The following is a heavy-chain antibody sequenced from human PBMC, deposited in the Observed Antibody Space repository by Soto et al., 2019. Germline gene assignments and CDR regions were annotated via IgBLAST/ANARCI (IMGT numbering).Heavy chain of an antibody. V-gene: IGHV3-23*01. CDR2: ISGSGGST. CDR3: AKASFIGVVVTAIPECFDY. D-gene: IGHD2-21*02. Sequence: GGSLRLSCAASGFTFSSYAMSWVRQAPGKGLEWVSAISGSGGSTYYADSVKGRFTISRDNSKNTLYLQMNSLRAEDTAVYYCAKASFIGVVVTAIPECFDYWGQGTLVTVSS. CDR1: GFTFSSYA. J-gene: IGHJ4*02.